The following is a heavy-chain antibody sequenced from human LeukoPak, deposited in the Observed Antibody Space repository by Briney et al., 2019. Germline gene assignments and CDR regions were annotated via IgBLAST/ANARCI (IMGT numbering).Heavy chain of an antibody. V-gene: IGHV4-39*07. J-gene: IGHJ5*02. CDR3: ASSNWNYVYWFDP. Sequence: SETLSLTCTVSGGSISSSSYYWGWMRQPPGKGLEWIGSIYYSGSTYYNPSLKSRVTISVDTSKNQFSLKLSSVTAADTAVYYCASSNWNYVYWFDPWGQGTLVTVSS. D-gene: IGHD1-7*01. CDR1: GGSISSSSYY. CDR2: IYYSGST.